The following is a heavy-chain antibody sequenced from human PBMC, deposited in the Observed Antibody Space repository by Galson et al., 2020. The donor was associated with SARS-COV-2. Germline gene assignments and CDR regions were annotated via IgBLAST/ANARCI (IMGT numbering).Heavy chain of an antibody. V-gene: IGHV4-34*01. CDR2: INHRGST. D-gene: IGHD4-17*01. CDR1: GGSFSGYY. J-gene: IGHJ6*03. CDR3: ARGRAVTTFVYYYYYMDV. Sequence: SEPLSLTCAVYGGSFSGYYWSWIRQPPGKGLEWIGEINHRGSTHYNPSLKSPVTISVDTSKNQFSLKLSSVTAADTAVYYCARGRAVTTFVYYYYYMDVWGKGTTVTVSS.